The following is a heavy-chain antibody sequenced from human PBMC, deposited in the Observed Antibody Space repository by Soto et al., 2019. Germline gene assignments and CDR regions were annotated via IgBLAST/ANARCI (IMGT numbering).Heavy chain of an antibody. D-gene: IGHD2-2*01. Sequence: SETLSLTCTVSGGSISSYYWSWIRQPAGKGLEWIGRIYTSGSTNYNPSLKSRVTMSVDTSKNQFSLKLSSVTAADTAVYYCARDGGYCSSTSCHLGLDYWGQGTLVTVS. V-gene: IGHV4-4*07. J-gene: IGHJ4*02. CDR3: ARDGGYCSSTSCHLGLDY. CDR1: GGSISSYY. CDR2: IYTSGST.